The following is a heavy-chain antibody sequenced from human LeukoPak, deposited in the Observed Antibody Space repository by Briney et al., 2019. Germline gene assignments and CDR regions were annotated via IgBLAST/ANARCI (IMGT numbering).Heavy chain of an antibody. Sequence: ASVKVSCKVSGYTLTELSMHWVRQAPGKGLEWMGGFDPEDGETIYAQKFQGRVTMTEDTSTDTAYMELNSLRSEDTAVYYCATAGGFPYYYGMDVWGQGTTVTVSS. D-gene: IGHD3-16*01. CDR1: GYTLTELS. CDR3: ATAGGFPYYYGMDV. CDR2: FDPEDGET. J-gene: IGHJ6*02. V-gene: IGHV1-24*01.